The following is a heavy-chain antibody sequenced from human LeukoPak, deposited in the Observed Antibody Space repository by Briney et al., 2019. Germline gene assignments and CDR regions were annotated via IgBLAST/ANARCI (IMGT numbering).Heavy chain of an antibody. D-gene: IGHD5-18*01. V-gene: IGHV3-49*04. Sequence: PGGSLRLSCTGSGFTFGDYAMSWVRQAPEKGLEWVGFIRSKGYGGTTEYAASVKGRFTISRDDFKSVAYLQMNSLITEDTAVYYCTRDVRHSYGPPSDYWGQGTLVIVSS. CDR2: IRSKGYGGTT. CDR3: TRDVRHSYGPPSDY. CDR1: GFTFGDYA. J-gene: IGHJ4*02.